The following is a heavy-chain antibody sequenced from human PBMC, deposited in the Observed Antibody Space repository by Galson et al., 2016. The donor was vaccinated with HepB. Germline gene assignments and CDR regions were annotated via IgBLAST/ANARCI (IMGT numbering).Heavy chain of an antibody. Sequence: SLRLSCAASGFTISNYVMTWVRQAPGMGLEWVSGISTTGSTTYYADSVKGRFTISRDNSKNTLYLQMSGLRADDTAVYYCAKTPKEGENGGLLNYWGQGILVTVSS. V-gene: IGHV3-23*01. D-gene: IGHD2-15*01. CDR3: AKTPKEGENGGLLNY. CDR2: ISTTGSTT. CDR1: GFTISNYV. J-gene: IGHJ1*01.